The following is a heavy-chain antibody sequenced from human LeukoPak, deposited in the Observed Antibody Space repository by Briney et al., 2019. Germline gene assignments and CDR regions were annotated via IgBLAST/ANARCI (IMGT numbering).Heavy chain of an antibody. V-gene: IGHV5-51*01. D-gene: IGHD3-3*01. Sequence: GESLKISCKGSGYSFTSYWIGWVRQMPGKGLEWMGIIYPGDSEIRYSPSFRGQVTISADKSISTAYLQWGSLKASDTAMYYCARTAKYYDFWSGYLYFDYWGQGTLVTVSS. CDR3: ARTAKYYDFWSGYLYFDY. CDR1: GYSFTSYW. CDR2: IYPGDSEI. J-gene: IGHJ4*02.